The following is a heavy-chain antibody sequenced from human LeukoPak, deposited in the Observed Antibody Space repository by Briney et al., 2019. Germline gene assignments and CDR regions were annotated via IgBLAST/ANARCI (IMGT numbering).Heavy chain of an antibody. V-gene: IGHV1-46*01. J-gene: IGHJ4*02. D-gene: IGHD1-14*01. Sequence: ASVKVSFKASGYTFTNYYIHWVRQAPGQGLEWMGNINPSGGSTTYAQRFQDRVLMTGDTSTSSVYMELSSLRSEGTAIYYCAREMPRTYYFDYWGQGTLVTAPS. CDR3: AREMPRTYYFDY. CDR2: INPSGGST. CDR1: GYTFTNYY.